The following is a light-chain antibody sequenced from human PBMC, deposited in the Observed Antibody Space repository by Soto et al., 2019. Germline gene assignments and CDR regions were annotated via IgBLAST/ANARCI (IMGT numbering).Light chain of an antibody. CDR2: GAS. V-gene: IGKV3-20*01. J-gene: IGKJ3*01. CDR1: QTVSSSY. Sequence: EIVLTQSPGTLSLSPGERATLSCRAGQTVSSSYLAWYQQKPGQAPRLLIYGASNRATGIPDRFGGSGSGTDFTLTISRLEPEDFAVYYCQQYSSSLGFTFGPGTKVDIK. CDR3: QQYSSSLGFT.